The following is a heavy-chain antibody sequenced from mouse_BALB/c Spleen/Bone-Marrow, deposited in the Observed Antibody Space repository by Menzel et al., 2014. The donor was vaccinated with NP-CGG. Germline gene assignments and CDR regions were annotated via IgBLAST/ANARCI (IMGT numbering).Heavy chain of an antibody. CDR3: ARNYYDSSGAMDY. CDR2: FYSGSCSN. J-gene: IGHJ4*01. CDR1: GYTFTDFV. D-gene: IGHD1-1*01. Sequence: AQLVESGPELVKPGASVKVFCKACGYTFTDFVISWEKQRTGQGLEWIGEFYSGSCSNYNNEKIKGKDALTAEKSSNTAYMQLSSLTSEDSAVYFCARNYYDSSGAMDYWGQGTSVTVSA. V-gene: IGHV1-77*01.